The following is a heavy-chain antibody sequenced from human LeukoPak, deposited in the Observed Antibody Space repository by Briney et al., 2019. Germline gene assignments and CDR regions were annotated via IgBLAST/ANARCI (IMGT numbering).Heavy chain of an antibody. CDR3: AKDNYYDSSGYYGEYFQH. V-gene: IGHV3-23*01. CDR1: GFTFSSYA. CDR2: ISGSGGST. Sequence: GGSLRLSCAASGFTFSSYAMSWVRQAPGKGLEWVSGISGSGGSTYYADSVRGRFTISRDNSKNTLSLQMNSLRAEDTAVYYCAKDNYYDSSGYYGEYFQHWGQGTLVTVSS. J-gene: IGHJ1*01. D-gene: IGHD3-22*01.